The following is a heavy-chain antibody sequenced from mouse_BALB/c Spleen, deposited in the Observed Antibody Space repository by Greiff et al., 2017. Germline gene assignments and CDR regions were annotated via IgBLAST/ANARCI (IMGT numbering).Heavy chain of an antibody. CDR1: GYTFTDYE. V-gene: IGHV1-15*01. Sequence: VQLQQSGAELVRPGASVTLSCKASGYTFTDYEMHWVKQTPVHGLEWIGAIDPETGGTAYNQKFKGKATLTADKSSSTAYMELRSLTSEDSAVYYCTRFYYYGSSPAWFAYWGQGTLVTVSA. CDR2: IDPETGGT. CDR3: TRFYYYGSSPAWFAY. D-gene: IGHD1-1*01. J-gene: IGHJ3*01.